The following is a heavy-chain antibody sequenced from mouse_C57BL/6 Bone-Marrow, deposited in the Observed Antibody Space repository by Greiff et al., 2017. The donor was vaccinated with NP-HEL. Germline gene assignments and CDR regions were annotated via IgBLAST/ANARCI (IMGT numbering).Heavy chain of an antibody. V-gene: IGHV10-1*01. CDR1: GFSFNTYA. Sequence: EVKLVESGGGLVQPKGSLKLSCAASGFSFNTYAMNWVRQAPGKGLEWVARIRSKSNNYATYYADSVKDRFTISRDESESMLYLQMNNLKTEDTAMYYCVRPHYYYAYFDYWGQGTTLTVSS. J-gene: IGHJ2*01. CDR2: IRSKSNNYAT. CDR3: VRPHYYYAYFDY. D-gene: IGHD1-1*01.